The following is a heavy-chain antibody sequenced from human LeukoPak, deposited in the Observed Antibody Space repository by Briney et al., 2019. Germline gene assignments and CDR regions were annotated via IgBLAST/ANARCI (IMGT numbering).Heavy chain of an antibody. CDR1: GGTFSSYA. CDR3: VGPRPTHQHRTDV. J-gene: IGHJ6*02. Sequence: SVKVSCEASGGTFSSYAISGVRQAPGQGLEWRGRIIPILGIANSAQKLQGRVTITAGKSTSTACMALSSVRSQDTPVYYCVGPRPTHQHRTDVWSQATTVTVSS. D-gene: IGHD1-14*01. V-gene: IGHV1-69*04. CDR2: IIPILGIA.